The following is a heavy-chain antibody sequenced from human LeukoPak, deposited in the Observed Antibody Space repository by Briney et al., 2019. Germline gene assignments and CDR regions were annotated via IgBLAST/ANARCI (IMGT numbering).Heavy chain of an antibody. Sequence: SETLSLTCTVSGGSISSSSYYWCWTRQPPGKGLEWIGSIYYSGSTYYNPSLKSRVTICVDTSKNQFSLKLSSVTAADTAVYYCARARWITMIGEYYFDYWGQGTLVTVSS. CDR3: ARARWITMIGEYYFDY. V-gene: IGHV4-39*01. J-gene: IGHJ4*02. CDR2: IYYSGST. D-gene: IGHD3-22*01. CDR1: GGSISSSSYY.